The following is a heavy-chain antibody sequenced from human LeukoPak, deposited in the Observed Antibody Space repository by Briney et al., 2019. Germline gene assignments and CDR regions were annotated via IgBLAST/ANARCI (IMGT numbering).Heavy chain of an antibody. V-gene: IGHV4-61*02. CDR1: GGSISSGSYY. J-gene: IGHJ4*02. D-gene: IGHD4-17*01. CDR2: IYTSGST. CDR3: ARGGSHYGDPY. Sequence: PSETLSLTCTVSGGSISSGSYYWSWIRQPAGKGLEWIGRIYTSGSTNYNPSLKSRVTISVDTSNNQFSLKLSSVTAADTAVYYCARGGSHYGDPYWGQGTLVTVSS.